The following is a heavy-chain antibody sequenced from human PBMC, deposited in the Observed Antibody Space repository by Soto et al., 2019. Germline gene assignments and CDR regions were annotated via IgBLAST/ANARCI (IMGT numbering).Heavy chain of an antibody. V-gene: IGHV5-51*01. CDR2: IRPSNSET. J-gene: IGHJ4*02. Sequence: GESLKISCKGSGYNFANYWIGWVRQMSGKGLEWMGIIRPSNSETLYTSGFQGQVTISADKSISTAYLQWASLKASDTAIYYCARQTFLDFWSGYTVHFDYWGQGTLVTISS. CDR1: GYNFANYW. D-gene: IGHD3-3*01. CDR3: ARQTFLDFWSGYTVHFDY.